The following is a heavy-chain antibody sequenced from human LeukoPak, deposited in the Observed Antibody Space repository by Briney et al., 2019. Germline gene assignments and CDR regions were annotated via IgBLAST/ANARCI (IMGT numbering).Heavy chain of an antibody. J-gene: IGHJ4*02. Sequence: PGGSLRLSRAASGFTFSNYWMHWVRQAPGKGLVWVSRINSDGSSTTSADSVKGRFTISRDNAKNTLYLQMNSLRAEDTAVYYCAKGGATVIDYRGQGTLVTVSS. D-gene: IGHD4-17*01. CDR2: INSDGSST. V-gene: IGHV3-74*01. CDR3: AKGGATVIDY. CDR1: GFTFSNYW.